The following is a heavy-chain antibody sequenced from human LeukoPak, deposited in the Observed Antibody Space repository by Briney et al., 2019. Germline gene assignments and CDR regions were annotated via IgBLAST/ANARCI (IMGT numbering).Heavy chain of an antibody. J-gene: IGHJ6*03. CDR3: ARDRPGRELLPYYMDV. D-gene: IGHD2-15*01. Sequence: GGSLRLSCAASGFSFSSYWMSWVRQAPGKGPEWVANINQYGSEKYYVDSVNGRFTISRDNAKNSLSLQMNSLRAEDTAVYYCARDRPGRELLPYYMDVWGQGTTVTVSS. V-gene: IGHV3-7*01. CDR1: GFSFSSYW. CDR2: INQYGSEK.